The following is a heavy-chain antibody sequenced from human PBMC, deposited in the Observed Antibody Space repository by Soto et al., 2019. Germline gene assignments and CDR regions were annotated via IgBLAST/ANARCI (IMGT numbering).Heavy chain of an antibody. J-gene: IGHJ5*02. CDR3: ARSEDSLPFLDP. V-gene: IGHV4-34*01. CDR2: INHSGST. CDR1: GGSFSGYY. Sequence: SETLSLTCAVYGGSFSGYYWSWIRQPPGKGLEWIGEINHSGSTNYNPSLKSRVTISVDTSKNQFSLKLSSVTAADTAVYYCARSEDSLPFLDPWGQGTLVTSPQ. D-gene: IGHD2-15*01.